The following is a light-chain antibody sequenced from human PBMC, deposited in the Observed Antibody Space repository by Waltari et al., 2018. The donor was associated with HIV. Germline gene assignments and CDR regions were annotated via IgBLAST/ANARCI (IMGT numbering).Light chain of an antibody. CDR2: GAS. V-gene: IGKV3-20*01. CDR1: QSVSSY. Sequence: EIVLTQSPATLSLSPGERATLSCRASQSVSSYLAWYQQKPGQAPKLLIYGASSRATGTPDRFGGSGSGTDFTLTISRLEPEDFAVYYCQQYGTSCTFGQGTRLEIK. CDR3: QQYGTSCT. J-gene: IGKJ5*01.